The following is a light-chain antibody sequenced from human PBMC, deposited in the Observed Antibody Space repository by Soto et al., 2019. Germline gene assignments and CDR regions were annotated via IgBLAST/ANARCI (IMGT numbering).Light chain of an antibody. J-gene: IGKJ4*01. V-gene: IGKV3-20*01. CDR1: QSVSSTF. CDR2: GAF. CDR3: QHYGSSPPLT. Sequence: EFVLTQSPGTLSFSPGERATLSCRASQSVSSTFLAWYQQKPGQPPRLLIYGAFTRGTGIPDRFSGSGSGTDFTLTISRLEPEDFAVYYCQHYGSSPPLTFGGGTKVEIK.